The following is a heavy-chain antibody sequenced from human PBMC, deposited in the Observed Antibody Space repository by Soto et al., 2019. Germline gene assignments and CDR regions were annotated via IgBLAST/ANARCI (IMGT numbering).Heavy chain of an antibody. CDR2: INHSGST. Sequence: SETLSLTCAVYGGSFSGYYWSWIRQPPGKGLERIREINHSGSTNYNPSHKSRVTITRDMSTSPAYMELSSLRSEDTAVYYCAAGHYDFWSGYYSRPAYNIPWGQGTLVTVSS. D-gene: IGHD3-3*01. CDR3: AAGHYDFWSGYYSRPAYNIP. V-gene: IGHV4-34*01. CDR1: GGSFSGYY. J-gene: IGHJ5*02.